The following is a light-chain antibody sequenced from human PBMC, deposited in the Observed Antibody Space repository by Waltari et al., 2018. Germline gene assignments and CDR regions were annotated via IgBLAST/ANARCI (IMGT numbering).Light chain of an antibody. CDR3: GAWDSSRSAWV. CDR2: DNN. Sequence: QSVLTQPPSLSAAPGQKVTISCSGSSSNIGNNYVSWYQQLPGTAPKLLIYDNNKRPSGIPDRFAGSKSGTAGNLGITGLQTGDEADYYCGAWDSSRSAWVFGGGTKLTVL. V-gene: IGLV1-51*01. CDR1: SSNIGNNY. J-gene: IGLJ3*02.